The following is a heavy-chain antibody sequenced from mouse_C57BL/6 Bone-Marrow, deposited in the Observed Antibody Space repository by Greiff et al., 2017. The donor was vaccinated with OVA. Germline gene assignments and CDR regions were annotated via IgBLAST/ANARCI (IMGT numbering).Heavy chain of an antibody. CDR1: GYTFTSYW. V-gene: IGHV1-69*01. CDR2: IDPSDSYT. J-gene: IGHJ4*01. Sequence: VQLQQSGAELVMPGASVKLSCKASGYTFTSYWMHWVKQRPGQGLEWIGEIDPSDSYTTYNQKFKGKSTLTVDKSSSTAYMQLSSLTSEDSAVYYCAREGYSNSYAMDYWGQGTSVTVSS. CDR3: AREGYSNSYAMDY. D-gene: IGHD2-5*01.